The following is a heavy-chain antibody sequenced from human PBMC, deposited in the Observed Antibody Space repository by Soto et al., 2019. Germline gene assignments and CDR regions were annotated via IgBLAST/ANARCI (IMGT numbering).Heavy chain of an antibody. V-gene: IGHV3-30*18. CDR3: AKARFALSTSDSFDI. J-gene: IGHJ3*02. D-gene: IGHD3-3*01. CDR1: GVTFNNYG. CDR2: ISYDGRDK. Sequence: QVQLVESGGGVVQPGRSLRLSCAASGVTFNNYGIHWVRQAPGKGLKWVAVISYDGRDKYYADSVKGRFTISRDNSKATLFLQMNRLRSEDTAVYYCAKARFALSTSDSFDIWGQGTMVTLSS.